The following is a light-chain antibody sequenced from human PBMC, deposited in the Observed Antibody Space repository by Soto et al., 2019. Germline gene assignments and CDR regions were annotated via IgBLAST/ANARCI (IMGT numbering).Light chain of an antibody. CDR1: QSVRTN. Sequence: EIVLTQSPGTLSLSPGERATLSCRASQSVRTNVAWYQQIPGQTPRLLIYGASTRATGIPVRFSGSASGTDFTLTISSLQPEDCAVYYCNQYDDGPYTFGQGTKVDIK. CDR2: GAS. J-gene: IGKJ2*01. CDR3: NQYDDGPYT. V-gene: IGKV3-15*01.